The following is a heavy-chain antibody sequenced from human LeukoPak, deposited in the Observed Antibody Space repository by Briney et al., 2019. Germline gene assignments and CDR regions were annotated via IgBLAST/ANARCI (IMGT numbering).Heavy chain of an antibody. V-gene: IGHV3-21*01. CDR2: ISSSSSYI. J-gene: IGHJ4*02. CDR1: GFTFSSYS. D-gene: IGHD2-2*01. CDR3: ARYSRCSSTSCSHLLDY. Sequence: GGSLRLSCAASGFTFSSYSMNWVRQAPGKGLEWVSSISSSSSYIYYADPVKGRFTISRDNAKNSLYLQMNSLRAEDTAVYYCARYSRCSSTSCSHLLDYWGQGTLVTVSS.